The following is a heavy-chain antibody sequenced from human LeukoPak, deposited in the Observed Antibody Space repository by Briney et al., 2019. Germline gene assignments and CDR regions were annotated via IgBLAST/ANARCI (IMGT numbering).Heavy chain of an antibody. CDR2: ISSSGGTI. CDR1: GFTFSSYE. J-gene: IGHJ6*02. D-gene: IGHD2-2*01. Sequence: GGSLRLSCSASGFTFSSYEMNWVRQAPGKGLEWVSYISSSGGTIYYADSVKGRFTISRDNAKNSLYLQMNSLKAEDTAVYYCARDLSYCTITSCSYYYYGMDVWGRGTTVTVSS. V-gene: IGHV3-48*03. CDR3: ARDLSYCTITSCSYYYYGMDV.